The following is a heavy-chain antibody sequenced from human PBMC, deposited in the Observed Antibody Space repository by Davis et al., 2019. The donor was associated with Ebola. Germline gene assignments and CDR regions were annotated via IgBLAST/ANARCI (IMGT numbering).Heavy chain of an antibody. J-gene: IGHJ6*03. V-gene: IGHV5-51*01. CDR3: ARLDTATGYSYMDV. CDR2: IYPDDSDT. CDR1: GYSFTSYW. D-gene: IGHD5-18*01. Sequence: PGGSLRLSCKGSGYSFTSYWIGWVRQMPGKGLEWMGIIYPDDSDTTYSPSFQGQVTISADKSISTAYLQWSSLKASDTAMYYCARLDTATGYSYMDVWGKGTTVTVSS.